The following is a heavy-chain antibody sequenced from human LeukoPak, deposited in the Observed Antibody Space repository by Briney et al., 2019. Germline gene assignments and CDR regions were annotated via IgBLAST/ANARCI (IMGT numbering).Heavy chain of an antibody. Sequence: GGSLTLSCAASGFTFSSYAMSWVRQAPGKGLEWVSAISGSGGSTYYADSVKGRFTISRDNSKNTLYLQMNSLRVEDTAVYYCAKDEGGSSSWYFPPYYFDYWGQGTLVTVPS. V-gene: IGHV3-23*01. CDR3: AKDEGGSSSWYFPPYYFDY. CDR1: GFTFSSYA. J-gene: IGHJ4*02. CDR2: ISGSGGST. D-gene: IGHD6-13*01.